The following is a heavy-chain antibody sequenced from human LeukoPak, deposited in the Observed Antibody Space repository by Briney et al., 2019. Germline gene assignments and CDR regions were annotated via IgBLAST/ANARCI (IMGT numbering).Heavy chain of an antibody. CDR2: IYPGDSDT. D-gene: IGHD6-13*01. CDR3: ARPNTYSSSWYSLNY. V-gene: IGHV5-51*01. CDR1: GYSFTSYW. Sequence: GESLKISCKGSGYSFTSYWIGCVRQMPGKSLVWMGIIYPGDSDTSYSPSFQGQVTISADKSISTAYLQWSSLKASDTAMYYCARPNTYSSSWYSLNYWGQGTLVTVSS. J-gene: IGHJ4*02.